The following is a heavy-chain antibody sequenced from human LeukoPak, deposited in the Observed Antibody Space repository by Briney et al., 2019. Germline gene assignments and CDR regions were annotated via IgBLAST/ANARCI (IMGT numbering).Heavy chain of an antibody. Sequence: PGGSLRLSCAASGYTFSSYEMNWVRQAPGKGLEWVSYIGSSGNTIYYADSVKGRFTISRDNAKNSLYLQMNSLRAEDTAVYYCARDHRSVIDYWGQGTLVTVSS. D-gene: IGHD3-3*01. CDR2: IGSSGNTI. J-gene: IGHJ4*02. CDR1: GYTFSSYE. CDR3: ARDHRSVIDY. V-gene: IGHV3-48*03.